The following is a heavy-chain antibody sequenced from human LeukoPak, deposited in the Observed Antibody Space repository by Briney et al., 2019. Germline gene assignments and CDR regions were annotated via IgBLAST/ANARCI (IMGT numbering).Heavy chain of an antibody. Sequence: SSVTVSRKGSGYTFTSYDINWVRQATGQGLEWMGWMNPKSGNTGYAQKFQGRVTMTRNTSISTAYMELSSLRSEDTAVYYCARGAGYCSSTSCYPSGHYYGMDVWGQGTTVTVSS. CDR2: MNPKSGNT. CDR1: GYTFTSYD. CDR3: ARGAGYCSSTSCYPSGHYYGMDV. V-gene: IGHV1-8*01. D-gene: IGHD2-2*01. J-gene: IGHJ6*02.